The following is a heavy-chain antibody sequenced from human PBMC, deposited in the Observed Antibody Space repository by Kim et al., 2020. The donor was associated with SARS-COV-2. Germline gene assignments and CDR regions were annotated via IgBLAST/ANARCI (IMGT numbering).Heavy chain of an antibody. J-gene: IGHJ6*03. D-gene: IGHD1-1*01. CDR3: ARIRGTGTTRSQSYHYYMDV. CDR2: LDWDDDT. Sequence: SGPTLVNPTQTLILICKFSGFPLLPRGMCVTWIRLLPEKALEWLARLDWDDDTYYNISLKTRLTISKDNSKTQVVLTMTNMDPVDTDTYYCARIRGTGTTRSQSYHYYMDVWGKGTTVTVSS. V-gene: IGHV2-70*11. CDR1: GFPLLPRGMC.